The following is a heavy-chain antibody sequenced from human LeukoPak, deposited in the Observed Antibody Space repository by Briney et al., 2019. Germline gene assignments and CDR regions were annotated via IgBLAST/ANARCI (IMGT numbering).Heavy chain of an antibody. CDR2: SNTDGSAT. CDR1: GFTFSNAW. Sequence: GGSLRLSCAASGFTFSNAWMHWVRHAPGKGLVWVSRSNTDGSATSYADSVKGRFTISRDNAKNSLYLQMSSLRVEDTAVYYCTRRPYSSSWYYFDYWGQGTLVTVSS. D-gene: IGHD6-13*01. CDR3: TRRPYSSSWYYFDY. J-gene: IGHJ4*02. V-gene: IGHV3-74*01.